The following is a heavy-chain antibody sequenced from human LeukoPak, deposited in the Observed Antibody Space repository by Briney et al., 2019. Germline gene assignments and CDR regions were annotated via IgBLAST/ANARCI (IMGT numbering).Heavy chain of an antibody. CDR1: EFTFSLYS. V-gene: IGHV3-21*01. CDR3: ARDRGAYGDYLPVDY. D-gene: IGHD4-17*01. Sequence: GGSLRLSCVASEFTFSLYSMNWVRQAPGKGLEWVSSISRNSCHINYADSVKGRFTISRDNSKNTLYLQMNSLRAEDTAVYYCARDRGAYGDYLPVDYWGQGTLVTVSS. J-gene: IGHJ4*02. CDR2: ISRNSCHI.